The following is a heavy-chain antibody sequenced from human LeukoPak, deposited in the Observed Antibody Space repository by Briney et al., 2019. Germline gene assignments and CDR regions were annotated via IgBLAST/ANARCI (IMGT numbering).Heavy chain of an antibody. J-gene: IGHJ4*02. D-gene: IGHD4-23*01. CDR3: ARGLRWPDF. CDR2: INQDASGA. V-gene: IGHV3-7*03. Sequence: GGSLRLSCKTSGLTFSDDWMKWVRQAPGKGPEWVANINQDASGASYVDSVRGRVTISRDNAKESVYLQMNSLRADDTAIYYCARGLRWPDFWRRGTLLTVP. CDR1: GLTFSDDW.